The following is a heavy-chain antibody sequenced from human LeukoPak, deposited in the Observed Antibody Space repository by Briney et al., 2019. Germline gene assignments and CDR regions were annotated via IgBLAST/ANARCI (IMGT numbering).Heavy chain of an antibody. CDR3: ARVRTYQLLYEAYYYGMDV. D-gene: IGHD2-2*02. V-gene: IGHV1-8*01. Sequence: ASVKVSCKASGYTFTSYDINWVRQATGQGLEWMGWMNPVSGKAGYAQRFQGRVTMTRNTSITTAYLELSSLRSDDTAVYYCARVRTYQLLYEAYYYGMDVWGQGTTVTVSS. J-gene: IGHJ6*02. CDR1: GYTFTSYD. CDR2: MNPVSGKA.